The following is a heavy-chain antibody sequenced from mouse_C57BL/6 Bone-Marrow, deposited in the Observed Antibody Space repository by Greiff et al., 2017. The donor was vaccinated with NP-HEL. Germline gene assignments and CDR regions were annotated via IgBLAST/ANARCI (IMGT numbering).Heavy chain of an antibody. Sequence: VQLQQSGAELVRPGASVKLSCKASGYTFTSYGISWVKQRTGQGLEWIGEIYPRSGNTYYNEKFKGKATLTADKSSSTAYMELRSLTSEDSAVYFCAREGNWPYFDYWGQGTTLTVSS. V-gene: IGHV1-81*01. J-gene: IGHJ2*01. CDR2: IYPRSGNT. D-gene: IGHD4-1*01. CDR1: GYTFTSYG. CDR3: AREGNWPYFDY.